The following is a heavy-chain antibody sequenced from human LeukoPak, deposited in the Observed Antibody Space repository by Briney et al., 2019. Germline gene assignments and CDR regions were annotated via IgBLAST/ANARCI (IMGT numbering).Heavy chain of an antibody. CDR1: GGSISSSSYY. CDR3: ARGPYSYDSSGAFDI. V-gene: IGHV4-39*07. J-gene: IGHJ3*02. CDR2: VFYSGNT. D-gene: IGHD3-22*01. Sequence: SETLSLTCTISGGSISSSSYYWGWIRQPPGQGLEWIGNVFYSGNTYYTPSLKSRLTISVDTSKNQFSLKLSSVTAADTAVYFCARGPYSYDSSGAFDIWGQGTMVTVSS.